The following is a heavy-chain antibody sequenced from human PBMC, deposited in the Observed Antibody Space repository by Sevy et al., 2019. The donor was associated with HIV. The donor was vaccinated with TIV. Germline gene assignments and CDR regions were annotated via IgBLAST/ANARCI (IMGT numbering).Heavy chain of an antibody. V-gene: IGHV1-8*01. Sequence: ASVKVSCKASGYTFTSYDINWVRQATGQGLEWMGWMNPNSGNTGYAQKFQGRDTMTRNTSISTAYMELSSLRSEDTAVYYCAVLWFGELSRYYYYYGMDVWGQGTTVTVSS. CDR1: GYTFTSYD. CDR2: MNPNSGNT. J-gene: IGHJ6*02. D-gene: IGHD3-10*01. CDR3: AVLWFGELSRYYYYYGMDV.